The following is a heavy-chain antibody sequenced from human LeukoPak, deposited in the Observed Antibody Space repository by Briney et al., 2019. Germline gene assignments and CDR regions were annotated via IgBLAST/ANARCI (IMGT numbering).Heavy chain of an antibody. D-gene: IGHD6-13*01. CDR2: IYYSGST. Sequence: SETLSLTCTVSGGSISSGGYYWSWIRQHPGKGLEWIGYIYYSGSTYYNPSLKSRVTISVDTSKNQFSLKLSSVTAADTAVYYCARERIAAASEEDWFDPRGQGTLVTVSS. J-gene: IGHJ5*02. V-gene: IGHV4-31*03. CDR1: GGSISSGGYY. CDR3: ARERIAAASEEDWFDP.